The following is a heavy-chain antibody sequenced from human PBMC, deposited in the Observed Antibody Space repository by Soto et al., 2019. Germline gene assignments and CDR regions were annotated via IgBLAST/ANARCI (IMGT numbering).Heavy chain of an antibody. J-gene: IGHJ5*02. Sequence: GGSLRLSCGASGFNFGAFGMNWVRQAPGKGLEWVSSITLSSSYIYYADSVKGRFTLSRDKAKNSLYLDMKSLTVDDTAVYYCARDMKSVRFWAANGFDPWGQGTLVTASS. CDR3: ARDMKSVRFWAANGFDP. D-gene: IGHD3-10*01. V-gene: IGHV3-21*01. CDR1: GFNFGAFG. CDR2: ITLSSSYI.